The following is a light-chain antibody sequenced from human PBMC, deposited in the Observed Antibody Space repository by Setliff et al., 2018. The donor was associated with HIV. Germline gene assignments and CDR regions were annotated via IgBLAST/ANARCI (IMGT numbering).Light chain of an antibody. V-gene: IGLV2-18*02. CDR1: SSDIGSDNS. CDR3: SSCSSISTLV. J-gene: IGLJ2*01. Sequence: QSVLAKPHSVSGSPGQSVTISCTGTSSDIGSDNSVSWYQQSPGTATKLMIYEVNNRPSGVPDRFSGSKSGNTASLTISGLQAEDEADYYCSSCSSISTLVFGGGTKVTVL. CDR2: EVN.